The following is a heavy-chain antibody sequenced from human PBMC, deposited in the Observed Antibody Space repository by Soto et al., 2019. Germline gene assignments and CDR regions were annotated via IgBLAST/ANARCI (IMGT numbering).Heavy chain of an antibody. J-gene: IGHJ6*02. CDR3: VKVPQSITIFGVVIPYYYGMDV. V-gene: IGHV4-39*01. CDR2: IYYSGST. Sequence: SETLSLTCTFSGGSISSSSYYCGWIRQPPWKGLEWIGSIYYSGSTYYNPSLKSRVTISVDTSKNQFSLKLSSVTAADTAVYYCVKVPQSITIFGVVIPYYYGMDVLGQGTTVTVSS. D-gene: IGHD3-3*01. CDR1: GGSISSSSYY.